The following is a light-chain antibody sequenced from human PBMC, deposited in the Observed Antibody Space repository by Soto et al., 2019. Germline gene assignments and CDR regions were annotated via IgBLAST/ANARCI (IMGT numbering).Light chain of an antibody. CDR3: QQYNSCPGT. CDR1: QSVSSY. CDR2: GES. Sequence: EIVITQSPATLSLSPGERATLSCRASQSVSSYIAWYQQKPGQAPRLLIYGESNRATGIPARFSGSGSGTDFTLTISSLQSEDFAVYYCQQYNSCPGTFGQGTKVDIK. V-gene: IGKV3-15*01. J-gene: IGKJ2*01.